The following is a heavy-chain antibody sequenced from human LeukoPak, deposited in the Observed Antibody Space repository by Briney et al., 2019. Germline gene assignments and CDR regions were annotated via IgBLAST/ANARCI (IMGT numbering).Heavy chain of an antibody. J-gene: IGHJ3*02. V-gene: IGHV3-23*01. CDR1: GFTLRSYA. Sequence: GGSLRLSCAGSGFTLRSYAMSWVRQAPGKGLEWVSTLSGSGGSTFYADSVKGRFTISRDNSKNTLYLQMNSLRAEETAVYYCAKDPGYSSSWGAYDIWGQGTMVTVSS. D-gene: IGHD6-13*01. CDR2: LSGSGGST. CDR3: AKDPGYSSSWGAYDI.